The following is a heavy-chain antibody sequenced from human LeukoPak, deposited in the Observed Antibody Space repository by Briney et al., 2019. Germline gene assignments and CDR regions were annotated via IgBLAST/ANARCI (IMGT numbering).Heavy chain of an antibody. D-gene: IGHD2-15*01. Sequence: PGGSLRLSCAASRFTLSSYAMSWVRQAPGKGLEWVSVISGSGGSAYYADSVKGRFTISRDNYKNTLYLQMNSRRAEDTAVYYCAKEPSYSSYCSGGSCYFDYWGQGTLVTVSS. CDR3: AKEPSYSSYCSGGSCYFDY. CDR2: ISGSGGSA. J-gene: IGHJ4*02. V-gene: IGHV3-23*01. CDR1: RFTLSSYA.